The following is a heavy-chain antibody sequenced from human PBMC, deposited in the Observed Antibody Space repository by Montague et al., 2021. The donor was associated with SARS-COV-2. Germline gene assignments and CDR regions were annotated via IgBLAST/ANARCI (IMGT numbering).Heavy chain of an antibody. V-gene: IGHV4-39*01. CDR3: ARPGSTSGWFYFDD. D-gene: IGHD6-19*01. J-gene: IGHJ4*01. Sequence: SETLSLTCTVSGESISSDRYYWGWIRQPPGKGLEWIASINYSGDTYYNPSLKSRVTISIDTSSHQFSLKVNSVTAADTAVYYCARPGSTSGWFYFDDWGHGTLATVSS. CDR1: GESISSDRYY. CDR2: INYSGDT.